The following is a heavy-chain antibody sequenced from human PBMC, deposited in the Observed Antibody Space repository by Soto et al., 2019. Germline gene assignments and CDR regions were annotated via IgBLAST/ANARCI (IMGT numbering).Heavy chain of an antibody. D-gene: IGHD6-13*01. CDR2: VSGSGGST. CDR1: EVNFSTHG. Sequence: AAEVNFSTHGVNWVLQATGKGLEWVSVVSGSGGSTYYADSVQGRFTISRDNSKNTLYLQMNSLRAEDTAIYYCARRGPGTYFDYWGQGTLVTVSS. V-gene: IGHV3-23*01. J-gene: IGHJ4*02. CDR3: ARRGPGTYFDY.